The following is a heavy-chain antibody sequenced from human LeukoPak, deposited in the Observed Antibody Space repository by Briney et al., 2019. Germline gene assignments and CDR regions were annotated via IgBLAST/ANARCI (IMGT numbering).Heavy chain of an antibody. CDR3: ARVKAYYYDSSGYYGY. CDR1: GFTFSNYA. D-gene: IGHD3-22*01. J-gene: IGHJ4*02. V-gene: IGHV3-7*01. Sequence: GGSLRLSCAASGFTFSNYALSWVRQAPGKGLEWVANIKQDGSEKYYVDSVKGRFTISRDNAKNSLYLQMNSLRAEDTAVYYCARVKAYYYDSSGYYGYWGQGTLVTVSS. CDR2: IKQDGSEK.